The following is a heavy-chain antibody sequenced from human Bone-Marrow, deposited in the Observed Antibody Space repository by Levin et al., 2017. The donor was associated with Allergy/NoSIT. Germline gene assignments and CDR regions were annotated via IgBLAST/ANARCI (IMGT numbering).Heavy chain of an antibody. CDR1: GGSISSGGYS. V-gene: IGHV4-30-2*01. CDR2: TYHSGST. J-gene: IGHJ3*02. D-gene: IGHD3-22*01. Sequence: TLSLTCAVSGGSISSGGYSWSWIRQPPGKGLEWIGYTYHSGSTYYNPSLTSRVTISVDRPKNQFSLQLSAGTAADTAVYYCARLYTYYYDSSGYPIDAFDIWGQGTMVTVSS. CDR3: ARLYTYYYDSSGYPIDAFDI.